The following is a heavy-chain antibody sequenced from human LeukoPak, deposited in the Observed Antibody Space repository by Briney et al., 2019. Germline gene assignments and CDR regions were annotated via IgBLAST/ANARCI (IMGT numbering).Heavy chain of an antibody. V-gene: IGHV1-2*02. CDR3: ARVGQVGSGSYPDDYYYYYYMDV. CDR2: INPNSGGT. Sequence: ASVKVSCKASGYTFTGYYMHWVRQAPGQGLEWMGWINPNSGGTNYAQKFQGRVTMTRDTSISTAYMELSSLRSEDTAVYYCARVGQVGSGSYPDDYYYYYYMDVWGKGTTVTISS. J-gene: IGHJ6*03. D-gene: IGHD3-10*01. CDR1: GYTFTGYY.